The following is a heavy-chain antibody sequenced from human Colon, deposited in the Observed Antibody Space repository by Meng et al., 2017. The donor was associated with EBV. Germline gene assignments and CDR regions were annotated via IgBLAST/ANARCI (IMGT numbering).Heavy chain of an antibody. CDR3: ASSDCSGGTCYLDC. CDR2: INHVGST. J-gene: IGHJ4*02. Sequence: VHITLCGTGRLKLACCLSLARTVYWGSFSHSSWTWIRQPTGKGLEWIGEINHVGSTTYNPSLKSRVTISVDTSKNQFSLKLRSVTAADAAVYYCASSDCSGGTCYLDCWGQGTLVTVSS. CDR1: WGSFSHSS. D-gene: IGHD2-15*01. V-gene: IGHV4-34*01.